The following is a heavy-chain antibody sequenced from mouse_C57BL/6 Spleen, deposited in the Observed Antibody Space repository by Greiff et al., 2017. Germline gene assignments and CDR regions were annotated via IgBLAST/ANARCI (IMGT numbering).Heavy chain of an antibody. J-gene: IGHJ1*03. CDR2: IYPGSGST. D-gene: IGHD2-5*01. CDR3: AGLCYSNCWYFDV. V-gene: IGHV1-55*01. CDR1: GYTFTSYW. Sequence: VQLQQSGAELVKPGASVKMSCKASGYTFTSYWITWVKQRPEQGLEWIGDIYPGSGSTNYNEKFKSNATLTVDKSSSTAYMQLSILTSEDSAVYCCAGLCYSNCWYFDVWGTGTTVTVSS.